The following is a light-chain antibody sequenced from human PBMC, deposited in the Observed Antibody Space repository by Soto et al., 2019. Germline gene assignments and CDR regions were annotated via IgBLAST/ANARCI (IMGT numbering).Light chain of an antibody. CDR2: DNT. V-gene: IGLV1-40*01. CDR1: SSNIGAGYA. Sequence: QSVLTQPPSVSGAPGQRLTISCTGRSSNIGAGYAVHWYQHLPGTAPRLLIYDNTYRPSGVPDLFSGSRSGTSASLAITGLQAEDEADYSCQSYVTSLRGYVFGTGTKLTVL. J-gene: IGLJ1*01. CDR3: QSYVTSLRGYV.